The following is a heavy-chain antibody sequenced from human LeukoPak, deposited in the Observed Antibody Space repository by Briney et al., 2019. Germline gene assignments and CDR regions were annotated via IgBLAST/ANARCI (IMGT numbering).Heavy chain of an antibody. J-gene: IGHJ4*01. D-gene: IGHD3-3*01. Sequence: SETLSLTCTVSGGSISSGGYYWSWIRQHPGKGLEWIGYIYYSGSTYYSPSLKSRITISVNTSKNHFSLKLSSVTAADTAVYYCARVCRFLEFEDYWDQRPLVTVS. CDR3: ARVCRFLEFEDY. CDR1: GGSISSGGYY. CDR2: IYYSGST. V-gene: IGHV4-31*03.